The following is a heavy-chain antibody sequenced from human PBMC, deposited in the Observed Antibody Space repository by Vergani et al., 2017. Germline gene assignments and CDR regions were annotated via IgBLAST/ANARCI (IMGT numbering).Heavy chain of an antibody. Sequence: EVQLVESGGGLVQPGGSLRLSCAASGFTFSSYSMNWVRQAPGKGLEWVSYISSSSSTIYYADSVKGRFTISRDNAKNTLYLQMNSLRTEDTAVYYCAKGLLRYCSSSSCYDDYLDYWGQGTRVTVSS. J-gene: IGHJ4*02. V-gene: IGHV3-48*01. CDR3: AKGLLRYCSSSSCYDDYLDY. D-gene: IGHD2-2*01. CDR1: GFTFSSYS. CDR2: ISSSSSTI.